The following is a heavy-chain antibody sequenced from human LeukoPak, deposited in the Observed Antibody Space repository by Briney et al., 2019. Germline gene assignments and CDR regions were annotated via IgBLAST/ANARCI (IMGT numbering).Heavy chain of an antibody. Sequence: SVKVSCKASGGTFSSYAISWVRQAPGQGLEWMGRIIPIFGTANYAQKFQGRVTITTDESASTAYMELSSLRSEDTAVYYCARDTDGSGSLLDYWGQGTLVTVSS. D-gene: IGHD3-10*01. J-gene: IGHJ4*02. CDR1: GGTFSSYA. CDR3: ARDTDGSGSLLDY. V-gene: IGHV1-69*05. CDR2: IIPIFGTA.